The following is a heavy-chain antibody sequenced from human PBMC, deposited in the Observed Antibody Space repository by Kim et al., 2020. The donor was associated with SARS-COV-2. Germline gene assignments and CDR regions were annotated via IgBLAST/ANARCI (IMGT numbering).Heavy chain of an antibody. V-gene: IGHV3-20*01. CDR3: ARVGAYCGGDCPLCGFYDCYGRDV. Sequence: GGSLRLSCAASGFTFDDYCMSWVRQAPGKGLEWVSGINWNGGSTGYADSVKGRFTISRDNSKNSLYLQMNSLRAEDTALYHCARVGAYCGGDCPLCGFYDCYGRDVWGGGTRVTVSS. CDR2: INWNGGST. CDR1: GFTFDDYC. J-gene: IGHJ6*02. D-gene: IGHD2-21*02.